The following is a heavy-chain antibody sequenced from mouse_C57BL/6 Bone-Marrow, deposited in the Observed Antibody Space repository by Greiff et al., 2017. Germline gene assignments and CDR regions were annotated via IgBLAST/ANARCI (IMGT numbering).Heavy chain of an antibody. V-gene: IGHV1-55*01. D-gene: IGHD1-1*01. J-gene: IGHJ2*01. CDR3: AGKGYDYGSPFDY. CDR2: IYPGSGST. CDR1: GYTFTSYW. Sequence: QVQLQQPGAELVKPGASVKMSCKASGYTFTSYWITWVKQRPGQGLEWIGDIYPGSGSTNYNEKFKSKATLTVDTSSSTAYMQRSSLTSEDSAVYYGAGKGYDYGSPFDYWGKGTTLTVSS.